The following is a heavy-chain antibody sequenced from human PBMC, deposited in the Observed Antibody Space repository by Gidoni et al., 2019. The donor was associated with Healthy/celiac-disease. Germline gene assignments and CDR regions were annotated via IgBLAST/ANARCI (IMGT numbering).Heavy chain of an antibody. D-gene: IGHD2-2*01. Sequence: QVQLVESGGGVVQPGRSLRLSCSASGFTFSIYGMHWVRQAPGKGLEWVAVISDDGSNKYYADSVKGRFTISRDNSKNTLYLQMNSLRAEDTAVYYCAKASCSSTSCYWDYWGQGTLVTVSS. J-gene: IGHJ4*02. V-gene: IGHV3-30*18. CDR1: GFTFSIYG. CDR3: AKASCSSTSCYWDY. CDR2: ISDDGSNK.